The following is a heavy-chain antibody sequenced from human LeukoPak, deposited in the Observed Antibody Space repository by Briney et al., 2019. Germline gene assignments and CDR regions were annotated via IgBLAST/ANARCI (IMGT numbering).Heavy chain of an antibody. V-gene: IGHV3-43D*03. J-gene: IGHJ6*03. CDR3: ASLLWFGDSDYYYMDV. Sequence: GGSLRLPCAASGFTFDNYAMQWVRQAPGKGLEWVSLISWDGGSTYYADSVKGRFTISRDNSKNSLYLQMNSLRAEDTALYYCASLLWFGDSDYYYMDVWGKGTTVTVSS. CDR2: ISWDGGST. CDR1: GFTFDNYA. D-gene: IGHD3-10*01.